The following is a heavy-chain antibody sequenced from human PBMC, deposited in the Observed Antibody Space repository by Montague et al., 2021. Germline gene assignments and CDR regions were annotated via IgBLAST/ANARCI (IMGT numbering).Heavy chain of an antibody. J-gene: IGHJ4*02. CDR2: VRHIEST. D-gene: IGHD2-2*02. Sequence: SETLSLTCGVYGGSLSEYYWTWIRQSPEKGLEWIGEVRHIESTNYNPSLKSRVTMSVDKSKNQFSLKLRSVTAADTAVYYCARDVGRYTPVGYFDSWGQGTRVIVSS. V-gene: IGHV4-34*01. CDR1: GGSLSEYY. CDR3: ARDVGRYTPVGYFDS.